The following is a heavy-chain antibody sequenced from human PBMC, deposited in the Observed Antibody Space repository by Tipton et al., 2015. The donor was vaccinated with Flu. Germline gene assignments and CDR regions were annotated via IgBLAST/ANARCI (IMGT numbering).Heavy chain of an antibody. D-gene: IGHD3-10*01. CDR3: ARDGEGWVAFDI. Sequence: TLSLTCAVYGGSFSGYYWSWIRQPLGKGLEWIGEINHSGSTNYNPSLKSRVTISVDTSKNQFSLKLSSVTAADTAVYYCARDGEGWVAFDIWGQGTMVTVSS. V-gene: IGHV4-34*01. CDR2: INHSGST. CDR1: GGSFSGYY. J-gene: IGHJ3*02.